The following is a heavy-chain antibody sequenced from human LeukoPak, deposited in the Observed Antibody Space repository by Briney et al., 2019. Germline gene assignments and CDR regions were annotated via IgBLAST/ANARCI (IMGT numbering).Heavy chain of an antibody. CDR3: ARERVARGYYYYYMDV. D-gene: IGHD3-3*01. J-gene: IGHJ6*03. V-gene: IGHV4-39*07. Sequence: PSETLSLTCTVSGGSISSSSYYWGWIRQPPGKGLEWIGSIYYSGSTYYNPSLKSRVTISVDTSKNQFSLKLSSVTAADTAVYYCARERVARGYYYYYMDVWGKGTTVTVSS. CDR2: IYYSGST. CDR1: GGSISSSSYY.